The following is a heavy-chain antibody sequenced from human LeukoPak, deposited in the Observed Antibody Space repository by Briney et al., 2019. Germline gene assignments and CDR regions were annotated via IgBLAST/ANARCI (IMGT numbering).Heavy chain of an antibody. Sequence: PGGSLRLSCAASGFTFSSYAMSWVRQVPGKGLEWVSAISGSGGSTYYADSVKGRFTISRDNSKDTVYLQMNSLRADDTAIYYCAKGRYSGTYYGDYWGQGTLVTVSS. J-gene: IGHJ4*02. CDR3: AKGRYSGTYYGDY. CDR2: ISGSGGST. V-gene: IGHV3-23*01. D-gene: IGHD1-26*01. CDR1: GFTFSSYA.